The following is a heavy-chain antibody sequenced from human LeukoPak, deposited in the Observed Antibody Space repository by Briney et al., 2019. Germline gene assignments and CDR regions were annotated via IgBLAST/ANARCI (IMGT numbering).Heavy chain of an antibody. D-gene: IGHD6-13*01. V-gene: IGHV4-39*07. CDR2: IYYSGST. Sequence: TPSETLSLTCTVSGGSISSSSYYWGWIRQPPGKGLEWIGSIYYSGSTYYNPSLKSRVTISVDTSKNQFSLKLSSVTAADTAVYYCARDLGIAAEDYWGQGTLVTVSS. CDR1: GGSISSSSYY. J-gene: IGHJ4*02. CDR3: ARDLGIAAEDY.